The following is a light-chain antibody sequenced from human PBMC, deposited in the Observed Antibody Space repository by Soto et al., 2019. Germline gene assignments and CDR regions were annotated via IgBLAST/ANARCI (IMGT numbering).Light chain of an antibody. J-gene: IGKJ1*01. CDR3: QQYGSSPWT. V-gene: IGKV3-20*01. CDR1: QSVSSYY. Sequence: EIVLTQSPGTLSLSPGEIATLSFSASQSVSSYYLAWYHQKPGQAPRLLIYGASSRATGIPDRFSGSGSGTDFTLTISRLEPEDFAVYYCQQYGSSPWTFGQGTKVDIK. CDR2: GAS.